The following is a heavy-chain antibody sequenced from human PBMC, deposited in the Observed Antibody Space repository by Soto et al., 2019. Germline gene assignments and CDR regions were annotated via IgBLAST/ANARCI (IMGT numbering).Heavy chain of an antibody. CDR1: GDSVSSDITS. Sequence: QGQLQQSGPGLVKPSQTLSLTCAISGDSVSSDITSWNWIRQSPSRGHEWLGRTYYRSKWFHDYEASVKSRITINPDTSKNQYSLELNSMTPEDTAVYFCARGNALDVWGQGTVVTVSS. J-gene: IGHJ3*01. V-gene: IGHV6-1*01. CDR2: TYYRSKWFH. CDR3: ARGNALDV. D-gene: IGHD3-10*01.